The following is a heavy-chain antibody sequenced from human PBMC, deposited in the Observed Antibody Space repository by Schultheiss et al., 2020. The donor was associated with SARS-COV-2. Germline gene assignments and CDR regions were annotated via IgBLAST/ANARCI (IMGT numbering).Heavy chain of an antibody. J-gene: IGHJ5*02. Sequence: GGSLRLSCAASGFTFSNNGMSWVRQAPGRGLEWVANIKENGRETNYVDSVKGRSTISRDNTKNSLYLQMNSLRAEDTAVYYCARGGTKGWGLDPWGQGTLVTVSS. D-gene: IGHD2-8*01. CDR3: ARGGTKGWGLDP. V-gene: IGHV3-7*03. CDR2: IKENGRET. CDR1: GFTFSNNG.